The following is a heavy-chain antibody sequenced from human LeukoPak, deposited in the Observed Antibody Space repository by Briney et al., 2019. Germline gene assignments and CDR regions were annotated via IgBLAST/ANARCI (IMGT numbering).Heavy chain of an antibody. Sequence: TGGSLRLSCATSQFNFNSYGMTWVRQAPGKGLEWVSSISGGGGSTQYADSVQGRFTISRDNSKNTLYLQMNSLRADDTAVYYCAIDPNGDYIGTFDIWGQGTMVTVSS. V-gene: IGHV3-23*01. CDR3: AIDPNGDYIGTFDI. D-gene: IGHD4-17*01. CDR1: QFNFNSYG. CDR2: ISGGGGST. J-gene: IGHJ3*02.